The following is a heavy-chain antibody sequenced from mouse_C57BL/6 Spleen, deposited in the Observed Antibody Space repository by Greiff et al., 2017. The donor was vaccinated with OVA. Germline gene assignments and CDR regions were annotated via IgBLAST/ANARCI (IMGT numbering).Heavy chain of an antibody. D-gene: IGHD4-1*01. CDR2: IDPSDSET. V-gene: IGHV1-52*01. J-gene: IGHJ1*03. CDR1: GYTFTSYW. CDR3: AREGNWDRYFDV. Sequence: QVQLQQPGAELVRPGSSVKLSCKASGYTFTSYWMHWVKQRPIQGLEWIGNIDPSDSETHYNQKFKDKATLTVDKSSSTAYMQLSSLTSEDSAVYDCAREGNWDRYFDVWGTGTTVTVSS.